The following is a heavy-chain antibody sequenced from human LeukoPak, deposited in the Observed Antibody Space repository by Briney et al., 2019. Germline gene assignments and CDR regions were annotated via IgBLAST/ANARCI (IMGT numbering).Heavy chain of an antibody. V-gene: IGHV4-4*07. CDR3: ARVTSIHYYDSSGYIDY. CDR2: IYTSGST. Sequence: SETLSLTCTVSGGSISSYYWSWIRQPAGKGLEWIGRIYTSGSTNYNPSLKSRVTISVDTSKNQFSLKLSSVTAADTAVYYCARVTSIHYYDSSGYIDYWGQGTLVTVSS. J-gene: IGHJ4*02. D-gene: IGHD3-22*01. CDR1: GGSISSYY.